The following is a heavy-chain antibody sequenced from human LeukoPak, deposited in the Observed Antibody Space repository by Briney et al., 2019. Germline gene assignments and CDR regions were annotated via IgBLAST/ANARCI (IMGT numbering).Heavy chain of an antibody. CDR2: NYPGDSDT. V-gene: IGHV5-51*01. J-gene: IGHJ5*02. CDR3: AISITSLGDT. D-gene: IGHD2-2*01. Sequence: GESLKISCKGSGYRFTSYWIGWVRQMPGKGLEWMCINYPGDSDTRYSPFFQGQVTFSADRSINTAFLPCSSLKAWDTALLYRAISITSLGDTWGQGTLVTVSS. CDR1: GYRFTSYW.